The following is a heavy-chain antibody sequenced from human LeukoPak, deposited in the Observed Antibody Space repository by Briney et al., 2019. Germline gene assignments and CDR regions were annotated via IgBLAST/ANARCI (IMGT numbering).Heavy chain of an antibody. CDR1: GGSISYYY. D-gene: IGHD3-22*01. Sequence: SETLSLTCTGSGGSISYYYWSWMRQPPGKGLEWIGYIYYSGSTNYNPSLKSRVTISVDTSKNQFSLKLSSVTAADTAVYYCARGPRYHDSSGYYSYYFDYWGPGTLVTVSS. CDR3: ARGPRYHDSSGYYSYYFDY. V-gene: IGHV4-59*01. CDR2: IYYSGST. J-gene: IGHJ4*02.